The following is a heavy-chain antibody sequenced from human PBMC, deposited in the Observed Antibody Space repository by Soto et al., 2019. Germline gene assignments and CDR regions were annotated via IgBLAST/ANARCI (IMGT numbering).Heavy chain of an antibody. CDR1: GGSFSCYY. CDR3: ARGRGGLDV. CDR2: INQSGST. J-gene: IGHJ6*02. Sequence: NPSETLSLTCTVYGGSFSCYYWNWIRQPPGKGLEWIGEINQSGSTNYNPSLKSRVTISLDTSKNQFCLNLTSVTAADTAVYFCARGRGGLDVWGQGTTVTVSS. D-gene: IGHD3-10*01. V-gene: IGHV4-34*01.